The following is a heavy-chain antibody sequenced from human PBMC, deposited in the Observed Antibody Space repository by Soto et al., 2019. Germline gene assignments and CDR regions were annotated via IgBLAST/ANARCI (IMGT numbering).Heavy chain of an antibody. J-gene: IGHJ2*01. CDR2: IYYSGST. Sequence: PSETLSLTCTVSGGSISSSSYYWGWIRQPPGKGLEWIGSIYYSGSTYYNPSLKSRVTISVDTSKNQFSLKLSSVTAADTAVYYCARQGAGAPPLSYMYFDLWGRGTLVTVSS. V-gene: IGHV4-39*01. D-gene: IGHD3-16*02. CDR1: GGSISSSSYY. CDR3: ARQGAGAPPLSYMYFDL.